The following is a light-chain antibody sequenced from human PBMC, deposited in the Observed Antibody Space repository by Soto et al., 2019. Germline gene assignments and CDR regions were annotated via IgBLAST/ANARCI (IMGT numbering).Light chain of an antibody. V-gene: IGKV3-20*01. CDR1: QTVSSSF. CDR3: QQYGNSPQT. J-gene: IGKJ1*01. Sequence: EIVLTQSPGTLSLSPGERATLSCRASQTVSSSFLAWYQQTPGQAPRLLIYAASSRATGIPDRFSGSGSGTDFTLTTSRLEPEDFAVYYCQQYGNSPQTFGQGTKVDIK. CDR2: AAS.